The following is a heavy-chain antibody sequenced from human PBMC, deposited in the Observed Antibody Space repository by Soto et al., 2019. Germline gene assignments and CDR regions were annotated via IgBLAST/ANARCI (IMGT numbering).Heavy chain of an antibody. CDR1: GFTFSSYS. Sequence: PGGSLRLSCAASGFTFSSYSMNWVRQAPGKGLEWVSSISSSSSYIYYADSVKGRFTISRDNAKNSLYLQMNSLRAEDTAVYYCARDPRTYYDSSGPQGYWGQGTLVTVSS. CDR3: ARDPRTYYDSSGPQGY. V-gene: IGHV3-21*01. D-gene: IGHD3-22*01. J-gene: IGHJ4*02. CDR2: ISSSSSYI.